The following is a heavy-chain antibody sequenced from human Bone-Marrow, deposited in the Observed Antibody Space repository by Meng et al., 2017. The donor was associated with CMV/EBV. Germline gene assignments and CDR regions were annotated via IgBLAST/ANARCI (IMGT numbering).Heavy chain of an antibody. D-gene: IGHD3-3*01. CDR1: GYTFTGYY. J-gene: IGHJ6*02. Sequence: ASVKVSCKASGYTFTGYYMHWVRQAPGQGLEWMGWINPNSGGTNYAQEFQGRVTMTRDTSISTAYMELSRLRSDDTAVYYCARDREGYDFWSASGKRNYYSYGMDVWGQGTTVTVSS. CDR3: ARDREGYDFWSASGKRNYYSYGMDV. CDR2: INPNSGGT. V-gene: IGHV1-2*02.